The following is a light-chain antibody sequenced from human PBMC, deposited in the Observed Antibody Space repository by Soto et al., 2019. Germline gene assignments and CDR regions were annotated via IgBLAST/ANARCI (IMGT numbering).Light chain of an antibody. CDR1: SSNIGAGYD. J-gene: IGLJ2*01. CDR3: QSYDSSLSTSVV. CDR2: GDN. V-gene: IGLV1-40*01. Sequence: QSVLTQPPSVSGAPGQRVTISCTGSSSNIGAGYDVHWYQHLPGTAPKLLISGDNNRPSGVPDRFSGSKSGTSASLAITGLQAEDEADYYCQSYDSSLSTSVVFGGGTKLTVL.